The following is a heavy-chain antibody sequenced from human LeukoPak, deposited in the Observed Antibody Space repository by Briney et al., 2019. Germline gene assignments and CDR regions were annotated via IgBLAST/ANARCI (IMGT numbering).Heavy chain of an antibody. CDR2: ISSSSSTI. D-gene: IGHD3-16*02. CDR3: ARDLNVDYVWGSYPPGY. J-gene: IGHJ4*02. Sequence: PGGSLRLSCAASGFTFSNAYMNWVRQAPGKGLEWVSYISSSSSTIYYADSVKGRFTISRDNAKNSLYLQMNSLRAEDTAVYYCARDLNVDYVWGSYPPGYWGQGTLVTVSS. CDR1: GFTFSNAY. V-gene: IGHV3-48*01.